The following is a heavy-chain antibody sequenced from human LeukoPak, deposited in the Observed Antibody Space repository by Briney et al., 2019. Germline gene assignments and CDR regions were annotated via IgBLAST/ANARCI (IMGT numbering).Heavy chain of an antibody. CDR2: ISGSGDNT. J-gene: IGHJ4*02. CDR3: AKGPIFRFDY. D-gene: IGHD3-9*01. V-gene: IGHV3-23*01. CDR1: EFTFSSYA. Sequence: GGSLRLSCAASEFTFSSYAMSWVRQAPGKGLEWVSGISGSGDNTYYANSVKGRFTISRDNSKNTLYLQMNSLRAEDTAVYYCAKGPIFRFDYWGQGTLVTVSS.